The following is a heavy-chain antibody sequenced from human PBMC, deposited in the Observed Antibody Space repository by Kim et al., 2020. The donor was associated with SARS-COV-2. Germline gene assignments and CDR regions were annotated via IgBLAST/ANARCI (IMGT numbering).Heavy chain of an antibody. Sequence: PSRKSRDTIEVDTSKNQLSLKLSSVTAADTAVYYCARDARRDYYYGMDVWGQGTTVTVSS. J-gene: IGHJ6*02. CDR3: ARDARRDYYYGMDV. V-gene: IGHV4-39*07.